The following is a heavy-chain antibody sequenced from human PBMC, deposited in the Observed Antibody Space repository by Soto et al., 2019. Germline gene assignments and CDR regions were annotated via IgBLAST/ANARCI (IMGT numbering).Heavy chain of an antibody. D-gene: IGHD1-26*01. CDR2: INPSGGST. Sequence: GASVKVSCKASGYTFTSYYMHWVRQAPGQGLEWMGIINPSGGSTSYAQKFQGRVTMTRDTSTSTVYMELSSLRSEDTAVYYCARDPDGYGGSYSGYFDYWGQGTLVTAPQ. CDR1: GYTFTSYY. J-gene: IGHJ4*02. V-gene: IGHV1-46*01. CDR3: ARDPDGYGGSYSGYFDY.